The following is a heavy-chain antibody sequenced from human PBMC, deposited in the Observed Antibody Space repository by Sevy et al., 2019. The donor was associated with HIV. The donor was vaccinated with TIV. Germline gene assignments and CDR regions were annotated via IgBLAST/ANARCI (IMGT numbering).Heavy chain of an antibody. CDR1: GYTFAAYY. CDR2: IYPNGGDT. V-gene: IGHV1-2*02. J-gene: IGHJ4*02. Sequence: ASVKVSCKTSGYTFAAYYIHWVRQAPGQGLEWLGWIYPNGGDTTYAQKFQGRVAVTMITSINPVYMELSSLRSDDTAVYYCARGKREEWLLYLDNWGQGTLVTVSS. CDR3: ARGKREEWLLYLDN. D-gene: IGHD3-3*01.